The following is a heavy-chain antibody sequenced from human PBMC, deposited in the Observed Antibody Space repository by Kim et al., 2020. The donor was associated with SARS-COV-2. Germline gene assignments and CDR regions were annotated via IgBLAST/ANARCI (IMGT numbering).Heavy chain of an antibody. V-gene: IGHV3-23*01. CDR3: ANHHDCDT. CDR2: IGSSGGDI. CDR1: GLTFGTYP. Sequence: GGSLRLSCVASGLTFGTYPMTWVRQAPGKGLEWVSIIGSSGGDIHYADSVKGRFTISRDNSKNTLSLQMNSLRAEDTAVYYCANHHDCDTWGQGTLVTVS. D-gene: IGHD3-9*01. J-gene: IGHJ4*02.